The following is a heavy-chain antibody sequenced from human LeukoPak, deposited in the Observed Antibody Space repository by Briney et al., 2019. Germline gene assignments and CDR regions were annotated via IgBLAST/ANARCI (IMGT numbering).Heavy chain of an antibody. J-gene: IGHJ4*02. V-gene: IGHV1-69*01. CDR2: IIPIFGTA. CDR1: GGTFSSYA. D-gene: IGHD3-22*01. Sequence: WASVKVSCKASGGTFSSYAISWVRQAPGQGLEWMGGIIPIFGTASYAQKFQGRVTITADESTSTAYMELSSLRSEDTAVYYCARDTGYYYDSSGYYVFDYWGQGTLVTVSS. CDR3: ARDTGYYYDSSGYYVFDY.